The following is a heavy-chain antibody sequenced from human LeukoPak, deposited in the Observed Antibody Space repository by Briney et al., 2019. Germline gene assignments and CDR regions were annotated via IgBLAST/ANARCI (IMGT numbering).Heavy chain of an antibody. D-gene: IGHD3-16*02. CDR2: THRSGDT. CDR3: ATRHHSRTYIVPLDS. CDR1: GVSISSDNW. J-gene: IGHJ4*02. V-gene: IGHV4-4*02. Sequence: PSGTLSLTCAVYGVSISSDNWWTWVRQPPGKGLEWIGETHRSGDTKYNPSLNGRVTISMDNSKNQLSLNLISVTAADTAIYFCATRHHSRTYIVPLDSWGQGTLVTVSS.